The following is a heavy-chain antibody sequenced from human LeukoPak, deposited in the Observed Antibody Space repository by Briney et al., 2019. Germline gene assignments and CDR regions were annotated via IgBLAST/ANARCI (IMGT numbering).Heavy chain of an antibody. J-gene: IGHJ3*02. V-gene: IGHV4-39*07. CDR1: GGSITSSSYY. D-gene: IGHD3-22*01. CDR2: IYYSGST. CDR3: ARAGYYYDSSGYDI. Sequence: SETLSLTCTVSGGSITSSSYYWGWIRQPPGKGLEWIGSIYYSGSTYYNPSLKSRVTISVDTSKNQFSLKLSSVTAADTAVYYCARAGYYYDSSGYDIWGQGTMVTVSS.